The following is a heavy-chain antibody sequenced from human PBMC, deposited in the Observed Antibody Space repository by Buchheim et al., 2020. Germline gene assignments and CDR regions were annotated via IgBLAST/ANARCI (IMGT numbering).Heavy chain of an antibody. CDR3: ARVLGGSSWYDWDDAFDI. V-gene: IGHV3-48*04. Sequence: EVQLLESGGGLVQPGGSLRLSCAASGFTFSSYAMSWVRQAPGKGLEWVSYISSSGSTIYYADSVKGRFTISRDNAKNSLYLQMNSLRAEDTAVYYCARVLGGSSWYDWDDAFDIWGQGT. D-gene: IGHD6-13*01. CDR1: GFTFSSYA. J-gene: IGHJ3*02. CDR2: ISSSGSTI.